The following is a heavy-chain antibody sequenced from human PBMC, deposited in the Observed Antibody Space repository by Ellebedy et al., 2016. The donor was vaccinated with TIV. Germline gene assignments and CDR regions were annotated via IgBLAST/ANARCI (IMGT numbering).Heavy chain of an antibody. CDR3: ARARIAASPSPYYGMDV. V-gene: IGHV1-69*13. CDR1: GGTFSSYA. D-gene: IGHD6-13*01. J-gene: IGHJ6*02. CDR2: IIPIFGTA. Sequence: AASVKVSCKASGGTFSSYAISWVRQAPGQGLEWMGGIIPIFGTANYAQKFQGRVTITADESTSTAYMELSSLRSEDTAVYYCARARIAASPSPYYGMDVWGQGTTVTVSS.